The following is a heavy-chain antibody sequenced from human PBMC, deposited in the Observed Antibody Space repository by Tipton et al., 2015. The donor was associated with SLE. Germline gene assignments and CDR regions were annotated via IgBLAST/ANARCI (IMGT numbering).Heavy chain of an antibody. V-gene: IGHV1-18*01. CDR3: GKTVGATTALDI. CDR1: GYTFTSYG. D-gene: IGHD1-26*01. Sequence: QSGAEVKKPGASVKVSCKASGYTFTSYGINWARQAPGQGLEWMGWISAYNGNTNYAQKLQGRVTMTTDTSTSTAYMELRSLRSDDTAVYYCGKTVGATTALDIWGQGTMVTVSS. CDR2: ISAYNGNT. J-gene: IGHJ3*02.